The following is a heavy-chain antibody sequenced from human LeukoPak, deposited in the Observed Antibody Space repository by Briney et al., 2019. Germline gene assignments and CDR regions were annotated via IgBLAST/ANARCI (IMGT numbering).Heavy chain of an antibody. V-gene: IGHV3-11*01. CDR3: GRDFGLFGTKRSFDI. CDR1: GFTFSDYY. J-gene: IGHJ3*02. D-gene: IGHD1-7*01. Sequence: PGGSLRLSCAASGFTFSDYYMSWIRQAPGKGLEWVSYISSSGSTIYYADSVKGRFTISRDNAKNSLYLQMNSLRAEDTAVYYCGRDFGLFGTKRSFDIWGQGTMVTVSS. CDR2: ISSSGSTI.